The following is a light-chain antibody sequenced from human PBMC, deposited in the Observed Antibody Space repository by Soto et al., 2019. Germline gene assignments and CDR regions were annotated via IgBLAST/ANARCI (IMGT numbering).Light chain of an antibody. CDR1: SSDVGSYNF. V-gene: IGLV2-23*01. Sequence: QSALTQPASVSASPGQSITISCTGTSSDVGSYNFVSWYQQYPGKAPKVMIYEASKRPSGVSNRFSASKSGNTASLTISGLQADDEADYYCGSYAGSYTYVFGTGTKLTVL. J-gene: IGLJ1*01. CDR2: EAS. CDR3: GSYAGSYTYV.